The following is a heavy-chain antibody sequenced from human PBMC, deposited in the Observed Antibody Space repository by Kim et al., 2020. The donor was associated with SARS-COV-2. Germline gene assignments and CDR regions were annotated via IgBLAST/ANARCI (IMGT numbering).Heavy chain of an antibody. J-gene: IGHJ4*02. D-gene: IGHD3-10*01. CDR2: IYYSGST. CDR3: AREVTMVRGVTHDPVLFDY. CDR1: GGSISSGGYY. V-gene: IGHV4-31*03. Sequence: SETLSLTCTVSGGSISSGGYYWSWIRQHPGKGLEWIGYIYYSGSTYYNPSLKSRVTISVDTSKNQFSLKLSSVTAADTAVYYCAREVTMVRGVTHDPVLFDYWGQGTLVTVSS.